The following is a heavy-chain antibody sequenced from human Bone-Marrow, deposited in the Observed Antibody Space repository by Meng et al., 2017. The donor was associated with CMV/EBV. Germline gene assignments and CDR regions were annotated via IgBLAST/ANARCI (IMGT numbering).Heavy chain of an antibody. CDR1: GYTFTGYY. D-gene: IGHD4-11*01. CDR2: IIPIFGTA. CDR3: ARGTSNWEFDY. V-gene: IGHV1-69*05. Sequence: SVKVSCKASGYTFTGYYMHWVRQAPGQGLEWMGGIIPIFGTANYAQKFQGRVTITTDESTSTAYMELSSLRSEDTAVYYCARGTSNWEFDYWGQGTLVTVSS. J-gene: IGHJ4*02.